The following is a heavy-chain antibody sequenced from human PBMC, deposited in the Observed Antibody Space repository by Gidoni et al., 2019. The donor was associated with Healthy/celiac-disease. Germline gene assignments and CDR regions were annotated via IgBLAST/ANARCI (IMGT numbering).Heavy chain of an antibody. Sequence: EVQLVESGGGLVQPGGSLRRSCAASGFTFSSYEMNWVRQAPGKGREWVSYISSSGSTIYYADSVKGRFTISRDNAKNSLYLQMNSLRAEDTAVYYCARDQGGSSFFDLWGRGTLVTVSS. CDR2: ISSSGSTI. D-gene: IGHD6-13*01. J-gene: IGHJ2*01. V-gene: IGHV3-48*03. CDR3: ARDQGGSSFFDL. CDR1: GFTFSSYE.